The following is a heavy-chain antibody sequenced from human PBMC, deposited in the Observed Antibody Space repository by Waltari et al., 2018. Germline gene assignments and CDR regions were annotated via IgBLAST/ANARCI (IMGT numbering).Heavy chain of an antibody. CDR1: GYTFTGYY. Sequence: QVQLVQSGAEVTKPGASVKVSCKASGYTFTGYYMPWVRQAPGQGLEWMGRINPNSGGTNYAQKFQGRVTMTRDTSISTAYMELSRLRSDDTAVYYCARDRAYSNYGFDYWGQGTLVTVSS. CDR2: INPNSGGT. J-gene: IGHJ4*02. D-gene: IGHD4-4*01. CDR3: ARDRAYSNYGFDY. V-gene: IGHV1-2*06.